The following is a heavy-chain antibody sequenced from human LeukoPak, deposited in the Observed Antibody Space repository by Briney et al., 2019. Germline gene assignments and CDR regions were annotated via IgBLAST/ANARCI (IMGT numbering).Heavy chain of an antibody. D-gene: IGHD5-18*01. CDR1: GGTFSSYA. CDR2: IIPIFGTA. V-gene: IGHV1-69*01. J-gene: IGHJ4*02. Sequence: SVTVSCKASGGTFSSYAISWVRQAPGQGLEWMGGIIPIFGTANYVQKFQGRVTITADESTSTAYMELSSLRSEDTAVYYCARDGTAMVTRGFYDYWGQGTLVTVSS. CDR3: ARDGTAMVTRGFYDY.